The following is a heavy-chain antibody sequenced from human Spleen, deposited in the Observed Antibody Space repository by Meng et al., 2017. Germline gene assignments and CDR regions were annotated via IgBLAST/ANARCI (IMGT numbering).Heavy chain of an antibody. CDR3: VRDENISLGKLFGDY. V-gene: IGHV1-2*06. Sequence: QLVQLGAGGKKPGSSVKVSCKASGGTFSSYAISWVRQAPGQGLEWMGRINPNSGGTNYAQKFQGRVTMTRDTSISTAYMELSRLRSDDTAVYYCVRDENISLGKLFGDYWGQGALVTVSS. J-gene: IGHJ4*02. D-gene: IGHD2-21*01. CDR1: GGTFSSYA. CDR2: INPNSGGT.